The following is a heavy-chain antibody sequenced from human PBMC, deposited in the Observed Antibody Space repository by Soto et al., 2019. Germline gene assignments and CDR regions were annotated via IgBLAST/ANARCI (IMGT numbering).Heavy chain of an antibody. CDR1: GYTFTGYY. V-gene: IGHV1-2*04. CDR3: ARDTSGYDHDYYFDY. CDR2: INPNSGGT. J-gene: IGHJ4*02. Sequence: QVQLVQSGAEVKKPGASVKVSCKASGYTFTGYYMHWVRQAPGQGLEWMGWINPNSGGTNYAQKFQGWVTMNRDTAISTAYMELSRLRSDDTAVYYCARDTSGYDHDYYFDYWGQGTLVTVSS. D-gene: IGHD5-12*01.